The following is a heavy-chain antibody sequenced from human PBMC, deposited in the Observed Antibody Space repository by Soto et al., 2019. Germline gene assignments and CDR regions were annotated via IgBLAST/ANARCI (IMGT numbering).Heavy chain of an antibody. CDR1: GYTFNNYD. D-gene: IGHD3-10*01. CDR3: TRAYGAETFDF. V-gene: IGHV1-8*02. J-gene: IGHJ5*01. Sequence: SVKVSCNASGYTFNNYDIHWVRQAPGHGLEWMGWMNPNSGNTGYAQNFRGRVTMTQNTAIGTAYMELSSLRSDDTATYYCTRAYGAETFDFWGQGTRVTVSS. CDR2: MNPNSGNT.